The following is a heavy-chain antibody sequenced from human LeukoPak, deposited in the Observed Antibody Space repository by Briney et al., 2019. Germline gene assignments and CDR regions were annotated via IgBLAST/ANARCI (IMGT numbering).Heavy chain of an antibody. D-gene: IGHD4/OR15-4a*01. CDR1: GGSISSGSYY. Sequence: SQTLSLTCTVSGGSISSGSYYWSWIRQPAGKGLEWIGRIYTSGSTNYNPSLKSRVTISVDTFKNQFSLKLSSVTAADTAVYYCARDGAVPYYFDYWGQGTLVTVSS. V-gene: IGHV4-61*02. CDR3: ARDGAVPYYFDY. J-gene: IGHJ4*02. CDR2: IYTSGST.